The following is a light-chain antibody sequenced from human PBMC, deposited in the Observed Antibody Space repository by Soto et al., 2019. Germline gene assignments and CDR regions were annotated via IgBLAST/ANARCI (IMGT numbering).Light chain of an antibody. CDR3: GTWDSSLSSYV. J-gene: IGLJ1*01. Sequence: VLTQPPSVSAAPGQKVTISCSGSSSNIGNNYVSWYQQLPGTAPKLLIYDNNKRPSGIPDRFSGSKSGTSATLGITGLQTGDEADYYCGTWDSSLSSYVFGTGTKVTVL. CDR2: DNN. CDR1: SSNIGNNY. V-gene: IGLV1-51*01.